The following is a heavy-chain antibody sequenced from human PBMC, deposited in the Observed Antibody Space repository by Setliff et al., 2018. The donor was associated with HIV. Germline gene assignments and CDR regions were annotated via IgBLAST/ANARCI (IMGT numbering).Heavy chain of an antibody. CDR1: GYSFTTYF. V-gene: IGHV1-69-2*01. J-gene: IGHJ4*02. CDR3: ATVPLGDWLFDS. Sequence: VASVKVSCKASGYSFTTYFMHWVRQAPGKGLEWMGRIDPEDGETIYAERFRGRISLTVDKSTGTAYMELSSLRSEDTAVYYCATVPLGDWLFDSWGQGTLVTVSS. D-gene: IGHD3-9*01. CDR2: IDPEDGET.